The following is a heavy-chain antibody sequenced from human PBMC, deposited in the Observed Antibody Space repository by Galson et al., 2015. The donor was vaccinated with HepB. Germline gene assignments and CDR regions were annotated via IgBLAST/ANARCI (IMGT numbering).Heavy chain of an antibody. D-gene: IGHD1-1*01. CDR1: AFIFGDYA. CDR3: VRDSNPVMKQLVEGGDFDY. Sequence: SLRLSCAASAFIFGDYAMHWIRQAPGKGLEWVAILWSDGTRKYYVDSVKGRFTVSRDNSKNTLFLQMDSLRVEDTALYYCVRDSNPVMKQLVEGGDFDYWGQGTLVTASS. V-gene: IGHV3-33*01. CDR2: LWSDGTRK. J-gene: IGHJ4*02.